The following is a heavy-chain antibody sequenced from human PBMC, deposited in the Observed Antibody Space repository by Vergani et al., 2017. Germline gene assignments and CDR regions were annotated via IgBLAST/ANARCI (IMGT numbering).Heavy chain of an antibody. V-gene: IGHV4-4*07. CDR1: GGSISPYY. D-gene: IGHD6-6*01. CDR3: AREYSSSVGFLAY. Sequence: QVQLQESGPGLVKPSETLPLTCIVSGGSISPYYWSWIRQPAGKGLEWIGRIYTSEITNYNPSLKSLVTMSVDTSKNQFSLKLSSVTAADTAVYYCAREYSSSVGFLAYWGQGTLVTVSS. CDR2: IYTSEIT. J-gene: IGHJ4*02.